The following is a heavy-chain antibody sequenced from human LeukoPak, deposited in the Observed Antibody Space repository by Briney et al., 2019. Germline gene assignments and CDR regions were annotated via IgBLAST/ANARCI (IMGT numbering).Heavy chain of an antibody. CDR1: GGSFSGYY. CDR3: ARLRVLGYYDSSGYYYFDY. J-gene: IGHJ4*02. CDR2: INHSGST. Sequence: ASETLSLTCAVYGGSFSGYYWSWIRQPPGKGLEWIGEINHSGSTNYNPSLKSRVTISVDTSKNQFSLKLSSVTAADTAVYYCARLRVLGYYDSSGYYYFDYWGQGTLVTVSS. D-gene: IGHD3-22*01. V-gene: IGHV4-34*01.